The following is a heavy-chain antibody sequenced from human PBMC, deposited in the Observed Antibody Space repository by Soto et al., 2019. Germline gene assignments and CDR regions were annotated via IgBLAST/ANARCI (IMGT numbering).Heavy chain of an antibody. CDR3: APLSQPGLTGYYYH. Sequence: QVQLQESGPGLVKSSETLSLTCTVSGGSISSYYWSWIRQPPGKGLEWIGYIYYSGSTNYNSSLKGRVTIPVDTSKNQFSLKVSSVTAADTAVYYCAPLSQPGLTGYYYHWGQGTLVTVSS. CDR1: GGSISSYY. CDR2: IYYSGST. J-gene: IGHJ4*02. V-gene: IGHV4-59*01. D-gene: IGHD3-9*01.